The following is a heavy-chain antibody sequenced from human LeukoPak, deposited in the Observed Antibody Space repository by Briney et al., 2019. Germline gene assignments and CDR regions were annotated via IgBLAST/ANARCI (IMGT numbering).Heavy chain of an antibody. D-gene: IGHD3-10*01. CDR3: AKGGAVSSKSITMIRGTRRYYYYMDV. CDR1: GFTFSNYA. J-gene: IGHJ6*03. V-gene: IGHV3-23*01. Sequence: GGSLRLSCAASGFTFSNYAMTWVRQAPGKGLEWVSAISGSGDSTYYTDSVKGRFTISRDNSKDTLYLQLNRLRAEDTAVYYCAKGGAVSSKSITMIRGTRRYYYYMDVWGKGTTVTISS. CDR2: ISGSGDST.